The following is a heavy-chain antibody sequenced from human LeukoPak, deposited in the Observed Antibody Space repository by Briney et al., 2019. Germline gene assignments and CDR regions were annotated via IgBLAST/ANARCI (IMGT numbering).Heavy chain of an antibody. CDR2: IFHTGST. Sequence: SETLSLTCSVSGYSISSGYYWAWIRQPPGKGLEWIGSIFHTGSTYHNPSLKSRVTISVDTSKNQFSLKLNSVTAADTAVYYCARDHSSSSEDYWGQGTLVTVSS. D-gene: IGHD6-13*01. J-gene: IGHJ4*02. CDR1: GYSISSGYY. V-gene: IGHV4-38-2*02. CDR3: ARDHSSSSEDY.